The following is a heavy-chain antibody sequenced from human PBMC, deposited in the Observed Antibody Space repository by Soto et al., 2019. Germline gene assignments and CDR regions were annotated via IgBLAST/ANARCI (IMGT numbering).Heavy chain of an antibody. D-gene: IGHD6-19*01. J-gene: IGHJ4*02. CDR1: GYTFTSYG. CDR3: ARGLRVAGTGGEGY. Sequence: ASVKVSCKASGYTFTSYGISWVRQAPGQGLEWMGWISAYNGNTNYAQKLQGRVTMTTDTSTSTAYMELRSLRSDDTAVYYCARGLRVAGTGGEGYWGQGTLVPSPQ. CDR2: ISAYNGNT. V-gene: IGHV1-18*01.